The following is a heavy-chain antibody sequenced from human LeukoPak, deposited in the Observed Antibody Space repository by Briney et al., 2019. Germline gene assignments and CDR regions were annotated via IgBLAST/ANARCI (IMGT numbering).Heavy chain of an antibody. J-gene: IGHJ6*04. Sequence: GGSLRLSCAASGFTFSSYSMNWVRQAPGKGLEGVSYISSSSSTIYYADSVKGRFTISRDNAKNSLYLQMNSLRAEDTAVYYCARDPPAYCGGDCAAGMDVWGKGTTVTVSS. V-gene: IGHV3-48*01. CDR3: ARDPPAYCGGDCAAGMDV. CDR2: ISSSSSTI. D-gene: IGHD2-21*01. CDR1: GFTFSSYS.